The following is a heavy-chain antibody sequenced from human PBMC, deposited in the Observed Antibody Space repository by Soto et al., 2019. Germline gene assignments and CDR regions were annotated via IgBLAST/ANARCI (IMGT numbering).Heavy chain of an antibody. CDR1: GGTFSRYA. V-gene: IGHV1-69*01. CDR3: ARVVVPPAMGYFDY. J-gene: IGHJ4*02. Sequence: QVQLVQSGAEVKKPGSSVKVSCKASGGTFSRYAISWVRQAPGQGLEWMGGIIPLSGTANYAQKFQGRVTITADESTSTAYVELSSLRSEDTAVYYCARVVVPPAMGYFDYWGQGTLVTVSS. CDR2: IIPLSGTA. D-gene: IGHD2-15*01.